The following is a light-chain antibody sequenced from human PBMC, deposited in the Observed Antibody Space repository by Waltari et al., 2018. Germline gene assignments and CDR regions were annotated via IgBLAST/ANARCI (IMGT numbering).Light chain of an antibody. CDR1: SSDVGGYNY. J-gene: IGLJ2*01. CDR3: SSYTSSSTKV. Sequence: QSALTQPASVSGSPGQSITISCTGTSSDVGGYNYVSWYQQHPGKAPKRMIYDVSNRPSGVCNRFSGSKSGSTASLTISGLQAEDEADYYCSSYTSSSTKVFGGGTKLTVL. CDR2: DVS. V-gene: IGLV2-14*03.